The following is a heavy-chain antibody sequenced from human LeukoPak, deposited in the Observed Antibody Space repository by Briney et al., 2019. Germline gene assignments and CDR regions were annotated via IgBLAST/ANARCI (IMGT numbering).Heavy chain of an antibody. D-gene: IGHD1-1*01. J-gene: IGHJ6*02. CDR2: IIPILNIP. CDR1: GGTFDNSA. Sequence: EASVKVSCKASGGTFDNSAINWVRQAPGQGLEGMGRIIPILNIPNYAQKLQGRVTIAADKSTSTAYMELSSLRSDDTAVYYCAREKMEVGYYGLDVWGQGTTVTVSS. CDR3: AREKMEVGYYGLDV. V-gene: IGHV1-69*04.